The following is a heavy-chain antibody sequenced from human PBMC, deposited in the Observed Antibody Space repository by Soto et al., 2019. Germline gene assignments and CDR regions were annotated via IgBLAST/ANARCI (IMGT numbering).Heavy chain of an antibody. CDR1: GFTFSSYA. D-gene: IGHD3-3*01. CDR3: AKEAYYDIWSGYSHWFDP. CDR2: ISGSGGST. Sequence: GGSLRLSCAASGFTFSSYAMSWVRQAPGKGLERVSAISGSGGSTYYADSVKGRFTISRDNSKNTLYLQMNSLRAEDTAVYYCAKEAYYDIWSGYSHWFDPWGQGTLVPVSS. J-gene: IGHJ5*02. V-gene: IGHV3-23*01.